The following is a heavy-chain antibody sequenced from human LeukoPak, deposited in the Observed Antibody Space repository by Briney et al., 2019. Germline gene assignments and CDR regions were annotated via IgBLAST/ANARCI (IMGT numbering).Heavy chain of an antibody. D-gene: IGHD2-2*01. CDR2: SDPEDGET. J-gene: IGHJ4*02. Sequence: ASAKVSRKLSGYTPTELSMHSVRHAPEKRLEWMGGSDPEDGETIYAQKFQGRVTMTEDTSTDTAYMELSSLRSEDTAVYYCATGAFPYCSSTSCYPTGKDYWGQGTLVTVSS. CDR1: GYTPTELS. V-gene: IGHV1-24*01. CDR3: ATGAFPYCSSTSCYPTGKDY.